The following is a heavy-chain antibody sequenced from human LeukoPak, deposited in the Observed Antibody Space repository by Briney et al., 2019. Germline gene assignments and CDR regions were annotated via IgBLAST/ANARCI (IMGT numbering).Heavy chain of an antibody. CDR2: IYYSGST. Sequence: PSETLSLTCTVSGGSISSSSYYWGWIRQPPGKGLEWIGSIYYSGSTYYNPSLKSRVTISVDTSKNQFSLKLCSVTAADTAVYYCARCKITMVRGVPVSEYFQHWGQGTLVTVSS. V-gene: IGHV4-39*07. CDR1: GGSISSSSYY. CDR3: ARCKITMVRGVPVSEYFQH. D-gene: IGHD3-10*01. J-gene: IGHJ1*01.